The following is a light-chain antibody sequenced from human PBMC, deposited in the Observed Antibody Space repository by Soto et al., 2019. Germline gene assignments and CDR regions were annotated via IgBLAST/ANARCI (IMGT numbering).Light chain of an antibody. CDR1: SSDVGGYNY. CDR2: EVS. Sequence: QSALTQPASVSGSPGQSITISCTGTSSDVGGYNYVSWYQQHPGKAPKLMIYEVSNRPSGVSNRFSGSTSGNTASLTISGLQAEDDADYYCSSYTSSLWVFGGGTKLTVL. V-gene: IGLV2-14*01. J-gene: IGLJ3*02. CDR3: SSYTSSLWV.